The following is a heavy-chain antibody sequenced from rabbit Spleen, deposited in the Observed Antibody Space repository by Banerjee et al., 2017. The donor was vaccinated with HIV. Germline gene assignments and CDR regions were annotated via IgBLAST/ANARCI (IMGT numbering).Heavy chain of an antibody. D-gene: IGHD6-1*01. Sequence: QSLEESGGDLVKPGASLTLTCTASGFSFSSSYYMCWVRQAPGKGLECIACIYGGDGSTYYASWVNGRFSISRTSSTTVTLQMTSLTAADTATYFCVREAGYGGYGDANLWGQGTLVTVS. CDR2: IYGGDGST. J-gene: IGHJ4*01. CDR3: VREAGYGGYGDANL. V-gene: IGHV1S40*01. CDR1: GFSFSSSYY.